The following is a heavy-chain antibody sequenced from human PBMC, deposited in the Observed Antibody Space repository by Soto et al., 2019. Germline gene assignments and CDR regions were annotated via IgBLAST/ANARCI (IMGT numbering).Heavy chain of an antibody. CDR2: IYHSGST. CDR3: ARSEDYVWGSYRNSWFDP. Sequence: QLQLQESGSGLVKPSQTLSLTCAVSGGSISSGGYSWSWIRQPPGKGLEWIGYIYHSGSTYYNPSLKRRVTISVDRSKNQFSLKLSSVTAADTAVYYCARSEDYVWGSYRNSWFDPWGQGTLVTVSS. CDR1: GGSISSGGYS. D-gene: IGHD3-16*02. J-gene: IGHJ5*02. V-gene: IGHV4-30-2*01.